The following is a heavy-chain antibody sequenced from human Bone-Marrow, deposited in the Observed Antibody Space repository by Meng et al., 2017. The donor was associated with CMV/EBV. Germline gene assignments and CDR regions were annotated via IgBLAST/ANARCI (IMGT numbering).Heavy chain of an antibody. CDR1: GGSFSGYY. CDR3: ARDPIYRAAAGYYYYYGMDV. V-gene: IGHV4-34*01. D-gene: IGHD6-13*01. Sequence: SETLSLTCAVYGGSFSGYYWSWIRQPPGKGLEWIGEINHSGSTNYNPSLKSRVTISVDTSKNQFSLKLSSVTAADTAVYYCARDPIYRAAAGYYYYYGMDVWGQGTTVTVSS. CDR2: INHSGST. J-gene: IGHJ6*02.